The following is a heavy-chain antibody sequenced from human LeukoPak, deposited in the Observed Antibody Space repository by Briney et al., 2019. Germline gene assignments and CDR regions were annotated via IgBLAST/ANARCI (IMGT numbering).Heavy chain of an antibody. D-gene: IGHD3-10*01. CDR1: GFTFSSYS. CDR2: ISSSSSYI. Sequence: GGSLRLSCAASGFTFSSYSMNWVRQAPGKGLEWVSSISSSSSYIYYADSVKGRFTISRDNAKNSLYLQMNSLRAEDTAVYYCARDLSIWFGELNSDYWGQGTLVTVSS. V-gene: IGHV3-21*01. J-gene: IGHJ4*02. CDR3: ARDLSIWFGELNSDY.